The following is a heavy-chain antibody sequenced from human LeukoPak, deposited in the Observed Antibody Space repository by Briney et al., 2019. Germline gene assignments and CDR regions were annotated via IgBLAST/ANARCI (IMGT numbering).Heavy chain of an antibody. J-gene: IGHJ6*04. V-gene: IGHV3-48*03. CDR2: ISSSGSTI. D-gene: IGHD6-19*01. CDR1: GFTFSSYE. Sequence: GGSLRLSCAASGFTFSSYEINWVRQAPGKGLEWVSYISSSGSTIYYADSVKGRFTISRDNAKNSLYLQMNSLRAEDTAVYYCASQLRSGYYYYYGMDVWGKGTTVTVSS. CDR3: ASQLRSGYYYYYGMDV.